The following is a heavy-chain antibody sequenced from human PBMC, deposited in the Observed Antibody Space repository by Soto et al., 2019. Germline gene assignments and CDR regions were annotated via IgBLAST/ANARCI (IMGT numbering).Heavy chain of an antibody. D-gene: IGHD6-13*01. CDR1: GFTFSSYG. J-gene: IGHJ4*02. CDR2: ISYDGSNK. CDR3: AKDLPRAGAFDY. Sequence: GGSLRLSCAASGFTFSSYGMHWVRQAPGKGLEWVAVISYDGSNKYYADSVKGRFTISRDNSKNTLYLQMNSLRAEDTAVYYCAKDLPRAGAFDYWGQGTLVTVSS. V-gene: IGHV3-30*18.